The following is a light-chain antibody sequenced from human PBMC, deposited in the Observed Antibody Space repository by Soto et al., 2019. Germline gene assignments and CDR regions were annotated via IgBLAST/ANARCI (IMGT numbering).Light chain of an antibody. J-gene: IGKJ2*01. V-gene: IGKV3-20*01. CDR1: QTLGTKY. CDR2: HTS. CDR3: HLYWTSPPNT. Sequence: EIVLTQSPGTLSLSPGERATLSCRASQTLGTKYLAWYQQKPGQAPSLLIYHTSNGATGVPDRSSCSESGTDFTLTISRLETEDFAVYYCHLYWTSPPNTFGQGTKLEIK.